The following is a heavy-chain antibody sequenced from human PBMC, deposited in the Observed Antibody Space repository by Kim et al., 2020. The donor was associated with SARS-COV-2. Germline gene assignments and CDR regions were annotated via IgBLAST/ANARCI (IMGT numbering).Heavy chain of an antibody. CDR1: GFSFSSYS. Sequence: GGSLRLSCAASGFSFSSYSMNWVRQAPGKGLEWVSYISGGSGYIDYADSVKGRFTISRDNAKNSLDLQIESLRAEDTAVYYCARNYSSSYFMDVWG. CDR2: ISGGSGYI. CDR3: ARNYSSSYFMDV. V-gene: IGHV3-21*01. J-gene: IGHJ6*03.